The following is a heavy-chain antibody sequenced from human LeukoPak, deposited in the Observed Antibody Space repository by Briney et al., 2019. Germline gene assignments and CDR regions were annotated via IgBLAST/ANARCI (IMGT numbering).Heavy chain of an antibody. D-gene: IGHD2-2*01. Sequence: PGGSLRLSCAASGFTFSSYGMHWVRQAPGKGREGVAVIWYDGSNKYYADAVKGRFIISRDNSKNTLYLQMNSLRAEDTAVYYFAREFKRYCSSTSCPPRFAPWGQGTLVTVSS. V-gene: IGHV3-33*01. CDR3: AREFKRYCSSTSCPPRFAP. J-gene: IGHJ5*02. CDR1: GFTFSSYG. CDR2: IWYDGSNK.